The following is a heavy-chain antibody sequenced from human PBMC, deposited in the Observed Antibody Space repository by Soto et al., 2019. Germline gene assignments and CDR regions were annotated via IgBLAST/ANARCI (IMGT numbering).Heavy chain of an antibody. Sequence: ASVKVSCKGSGYTFTSYSMYWVRQAPGQRLEWIGGINAGNGHTRYSQRFQARLTITRDTSASTAYMELSSLIYDDTAVYYCARFPSAAGSRNWYFDLWGRGTLVTVSS. CDR2: INAGNGHT. D-gene: IGHD6-13*01. J-gene: IGHJ2*01. CDR3: ARFPSAAGSRNWYFDL. CDR1: GYTFTSYS. V-gene: IGHV1-3*01.